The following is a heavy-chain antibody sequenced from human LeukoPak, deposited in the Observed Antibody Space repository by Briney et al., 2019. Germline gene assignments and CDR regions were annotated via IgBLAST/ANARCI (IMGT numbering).Heavy chain of an antibody. CDR3: ARHRRYYGSGTYYSDFDS. J-gene: IGHJ4*02. D-gene: IGHD3-10*01. Sequence: SETLSLTCTVSGGSISSSDYYWGWIRQPPGKGLEWIGSIFYSGSTYYNPSLKSPVTISADMSKNYFSLRPSSVTAADTATYYCARHRRYYGSGTYYSDFDSWGQGILVTVSS. V-gene: IGHV4-39*01. CDR1: GGSISSSDYY. CDR2: IFYSGST.